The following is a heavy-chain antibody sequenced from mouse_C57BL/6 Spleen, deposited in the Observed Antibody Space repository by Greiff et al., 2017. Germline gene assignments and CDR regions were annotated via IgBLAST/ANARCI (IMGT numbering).Heavy chain of an antibody. D-gene: IGHD1-1*01. V-gene: IGHV5-12*01. CDR2: ISNGGGST. Sequence: EVQLVESGGGLVQPGGSLKLSCAASGFTFSDYYMYWVRQTPEKRLEWVAYISNGGGSTYYPDTVKGRFTISRDNAKNTLYLQMSRLKSEDTAMYYCARHEHDYYGSSYGGYAMDYWGQGTSVTVSS. J-gene: IGHJ4*01. CDR3: ARHEHDYYGSSYGGYAMDY. CDR1: GFTFSDYY.